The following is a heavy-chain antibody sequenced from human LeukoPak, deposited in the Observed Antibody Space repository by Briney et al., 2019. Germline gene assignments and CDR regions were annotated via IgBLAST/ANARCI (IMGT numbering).Heavy chain of an antibody. CDR3: ARDVGIQAWFDP. V-gene: IGHV4-39*07. Sequence: ASETLSLTCTVSGGSISTSNYYWGWIRQPPGKGLEWIGNIFYSGSTYYSPSLKSRVTISVDTSKNQFSLKLSSVTAADTAVYYCARDVGIQAWFDPWGQGTLVTVSS. CDR1: GGSISTSNYY. CDR2: IFYSGST. J-gene: IGHJ5*02.